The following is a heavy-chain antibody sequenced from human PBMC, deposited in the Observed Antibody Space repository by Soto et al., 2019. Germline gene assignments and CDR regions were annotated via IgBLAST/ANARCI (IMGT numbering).Heavy chain of an antibody. J-gene: IGHJ1*01. D-gene: IGHD3-10*01. Sequence: QVQLVESGGGVVQPGRSLRLSCAASGFTFSSHGMHWVRQAPGKGLEWVAVISYDGNNKYYADSVKGRFTISRDNSKNTLYLQMDSLRAEDTAVYYCAKDQYGSGGGYFHHWGQGTLVSVSS. CDR1: GFTFSSHG. CDR2: ISYDGNNK. V-gene: IGHV3-30*18. CDR3: AKDQYGSGGGYFHH.